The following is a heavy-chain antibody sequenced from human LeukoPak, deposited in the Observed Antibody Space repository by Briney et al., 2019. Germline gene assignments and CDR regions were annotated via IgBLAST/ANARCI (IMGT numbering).Heavy chain of an antibody. Sequence: PSETLSLTCAVSGGSISSGGYSWIWIRQPPGKGLEWIGYIYHSGSTYYNPSLKSRVTISVDRSKNQFSLKLSSVTAADTAVYYCARLVAATGNFDYWGQGTLVTVSS. J-gene: IGHJ4*02. D-gene: IGHD6-13*01. CDR3: ARLVAATGNFDY. V-gene: IGHV4-30-2*01. CDR1: GGSISSGGYS. CDR2: IYHSGST.